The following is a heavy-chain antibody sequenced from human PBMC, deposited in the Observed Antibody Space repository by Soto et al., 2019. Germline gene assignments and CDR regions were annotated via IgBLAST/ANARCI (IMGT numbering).Heavy chain of an antibody. Sequence: EVQLVESGGGLVQPGGSLRLSCAASGLTVSSNYMSWVRQAPGKGLEWVSVIYSDDSTFYSDSVKSRFTISRDNSKNTLYLQMNSLRAEETAVYYCARNYYGSSGYYYGGAFDIWGQGTMVTVSS. D-gene: IGHD3-22*01. V-gene: IGHV3-66*01. CDR2: IYSDDST. CDR1: GLTVSSNY. CDR3: ARNYYGSSGYYYGGAFDI. J-gene: IGHJ3*02.